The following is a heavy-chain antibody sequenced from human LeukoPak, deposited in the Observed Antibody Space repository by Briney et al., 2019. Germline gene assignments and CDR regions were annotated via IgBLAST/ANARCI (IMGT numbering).Heavy chain of an antibody. CDR1: GFTFNSYE. Sequence: GGSLRLSCAASGFTFNSYEMNWVRQAPGKGLEWVSYISSSGSPIYYADSVKGRFTISRDNAKTSLYLQMNSLRDEDTALYYCARIGSITGTMDYWGLGTLVTVSS. J-gene: IGHJ4*02. CDR3: ARIGSITGTMDY. V-gene: IGHV3-48*03. CDR2: ISSSGSPI. D-gene: IGHD1-7*01.